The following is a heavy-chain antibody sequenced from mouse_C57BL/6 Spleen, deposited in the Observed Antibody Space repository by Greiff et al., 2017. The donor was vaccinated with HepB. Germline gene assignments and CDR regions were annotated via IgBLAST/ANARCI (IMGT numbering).Heavy chain of an antibody. CDR1: GFTFSDYY. J-gene: IGHJ1*03. CDR3: ARDGNGSSYRYFNV. V-gene: IGHV5-12*01. D-gene: IGHD1-1*01. Sequence: EVQVVESGGGLVQPGGSLKLSCAASGFTFSDYYMYWVRQTPEKRLEWVAYISNGGGSTYYPDTVKGRFTISRDNAKNTLYLQMSRLKSEDTAMYYCARDGNGSSYRYFNVWGTGTTVTVSS. CDR2: ISNGGGST.